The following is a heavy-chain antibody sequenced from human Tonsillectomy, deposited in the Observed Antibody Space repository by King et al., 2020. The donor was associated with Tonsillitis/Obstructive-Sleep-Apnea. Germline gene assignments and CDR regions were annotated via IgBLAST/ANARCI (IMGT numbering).Heavy chain of an antibody. CDR2: IRSKAYGGTT. J-gene: IGHJ5*02. CDR3: TRGGCSSTSCYSFGWFDP. V-gene: IGHV3-49*05. CDR1: GFTFGDYA. Sequence: QLVQSGGGLVKPGRSLRLSCTASGFTFGDYAMSWFRQAPGKGLEWVGFIRSKAYGGTTEYAASVKCRFTISRDDSKSIAYLQMKSLKTEDTAVYYCTRGGCSSTSCYSFGWFDPWGQGTLVTVSS. D-gene: IGHD2-2*01.